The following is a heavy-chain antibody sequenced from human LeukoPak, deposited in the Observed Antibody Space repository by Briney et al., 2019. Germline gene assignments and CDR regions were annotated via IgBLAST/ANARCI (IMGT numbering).Heavy chain of an antibody. J-gene: IGHJ6*04. CDR1: GYTFTNHS. CDR3: ARRSMVQHLDV. Sequence: ASVKVSCKASGYTFTNHSINWVRQAPGQGLEYMGWINTNTGNPTYAQAFTGRIFFSSDTSVSTAFLQITSLKAEDTAVYFCARRSMVQHLDVWGKGTTVIVSS. D-gene: IGHD3-10*01. CDR2: INTNTGNP. V-gene: IGHV7-4-1*02.